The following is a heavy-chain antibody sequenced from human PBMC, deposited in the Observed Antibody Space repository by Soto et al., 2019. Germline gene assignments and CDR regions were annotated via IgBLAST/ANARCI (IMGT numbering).Heavy chain of an antibody. CDR1: GFTFDDYA. Sequence: EVQLVESGGGLVQPGRSLRLSCAASGFTFDDYAMHWVRQAPGKGLEWVSGISWNSGSIGYADSVKGRFTISRDNAKNSLYLQMNSLRAEDTALYYCAKLGLRYYDFWSGPPPYFEYWAREPWSPSPQ. J-gene: IGHJ4*02. V-gene: IGHV3-9*01. CDR3: AKLGLRYYDFWSGPPPYFEY. CDR2: ISWNSGSI. D-gene: IGHD3-3*01.